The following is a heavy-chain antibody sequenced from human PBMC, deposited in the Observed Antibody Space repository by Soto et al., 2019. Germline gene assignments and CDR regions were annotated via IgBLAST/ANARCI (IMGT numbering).Heavy chain of an antibody. CDR1: GFTFDDYA. CDR3: VKDMSTVTTAFALHY. V-gene: IGHV3-9*01. D-gene: IGHD5-18*01. Sequence: EVQLVESGGGLVQPGRSLRLSCAASGFTFDDYAMHWVRQVPGKGLEWVSGISWNSGSIDYADSVKGRFTISRDNAKKSLFLQMSSLRTDDTAFYYCVKDMSTVTTAFALHYWGQGALVTVSS. J-gene: IGHJ4*02. CDR2: ISWNSGSI.